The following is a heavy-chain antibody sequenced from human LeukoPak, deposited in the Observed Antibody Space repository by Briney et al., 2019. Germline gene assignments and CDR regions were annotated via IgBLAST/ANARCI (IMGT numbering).Heavy chain of an antibody. Sequence: PSETLSLTCAVSGGSISSSYWWSWVRQPPGKGLEWIGEVYHSGTTNYYPSLKSRVTISIEKSKNQFSLKLSSVTAADTAVYYCARGQKYRSGYTVTELGSGYFDYWGQGTLVTVSS. V-gene: IGHV4-4*02. D-gene: IGHD5-18*01. J-gene: IGHJ4*02. CDR2: VYHSGTT. CDR1: GGSISSSYW. CDR3: ARGQKYRSGYTVTELGSGYFDY.